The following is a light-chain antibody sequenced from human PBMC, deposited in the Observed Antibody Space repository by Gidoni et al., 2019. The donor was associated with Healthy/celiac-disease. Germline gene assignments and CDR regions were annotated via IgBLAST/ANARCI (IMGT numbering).Light chain of an antibody. CDR1: SSNLGSNT. CDR2: SNN. J-gene: IGLJ3*02. Sequence: QSVLTQQPSASGPPGQRVTISCSGSSSNLGSNTVNWYQQLPGTAPKLLIYSNNQRPSGVPDRFSGSKSGTSASLAISGLQSEDEADYYCAAWDDSLNGQGVFGGGTKLTVL. CDR3: AAWDDSLNGQGV. V-gene: IGLV1-44*01.